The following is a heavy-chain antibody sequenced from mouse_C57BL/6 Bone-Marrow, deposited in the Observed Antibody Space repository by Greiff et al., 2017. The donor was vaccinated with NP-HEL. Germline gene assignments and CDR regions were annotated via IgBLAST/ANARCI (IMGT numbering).Heavy chain of an antibody. CDR1: GYTFTSYG. J-gene: IGHJ1*03. CDR3: VKGGDYYGSSSPDV. D-gene: IGHD1-1*01. Sequence: VQRVESGAELARPGASVKLSCKASGYTFTSYGISWVKQRTGQGLEWIGEIYPRSGNTYYNEKFKGKATLTADKSSSTAYMELRSLTSEDSAVYFCVKGGDYYGSSSPDVWGTGTTVTVSS. CDR2: IYPRSGNT. V-gene: IGHV1-81*01.